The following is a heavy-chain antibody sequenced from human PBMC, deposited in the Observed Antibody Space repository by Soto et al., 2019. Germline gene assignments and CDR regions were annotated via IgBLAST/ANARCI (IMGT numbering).Heavy chain of an antibody. J-gene: IGHJ5*02. Sequence: TGGSLRLSCAASGSTFSTYWMHWVRQAPGKGLVWVSRINSDGSSTSYADSVKGRFTISRDNAKNTLYLQMNSLRADDTAVYYCAKAWEVNWFDPWGQGTLVTVSS. D-gene: IGHD1-26*01. CDR2: INSDGSST. CDR1: GSTFSTYW. CDR3: AKAWEVNWFDP. V-gene: IGHV3-74*01.